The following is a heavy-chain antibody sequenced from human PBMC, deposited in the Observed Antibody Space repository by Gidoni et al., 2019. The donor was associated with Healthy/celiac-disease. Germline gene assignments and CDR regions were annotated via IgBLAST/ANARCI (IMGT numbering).Heavy chain of an antibody. CDR1: GFTFSSYG. CDR2: ISYDGSNK. CDR3: AKAWGPRYCSSTSCYDYYYGMDV. J-gene: IGHJ6*02. V-gene: IGHV3-30*18. D-gene: IGHD2-2*01. Sequence: QVQLVESGGGVVHPGRSLRLSCAPSGFTFSSYGMHWVRQAPGKGLGWVAVISYDGSNKYYADSGKGRFTISRDNSKNTLYLKMNSLRAEDTDVYYCAKAWGPRYCSSTSCYDYYYGMDVWGQGTTVTVSS.